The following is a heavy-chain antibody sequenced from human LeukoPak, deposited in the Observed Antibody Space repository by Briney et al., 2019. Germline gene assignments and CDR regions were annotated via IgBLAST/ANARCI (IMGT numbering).Heavy chain of an antibody. V-gene: IGHV3-69-1*01. Sequence: GGSLRLSCAVSGFRFSDYSMNWVRQAPGKGLKWVSYISSSNNIYYADSVKGRFTISRDNAKNSVWLQMNSLRAEDTAVYHCGRGNGDYGGVDYWGQGTLVTVSS. CDR2: ISSSNNI. CDR3: GRGNGDYGGVDY. D-gene: IGHD4-17*01. CDR1: GFRFSDYS. J-gene: IGHJ4*02.